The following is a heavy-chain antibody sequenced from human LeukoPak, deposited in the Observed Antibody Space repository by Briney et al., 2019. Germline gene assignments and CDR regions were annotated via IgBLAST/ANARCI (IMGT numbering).Heavy chain of an antibody. CDR2: INHSGST. J-gene: IGHJ4*02. CDR1: GGSFSGYY. Sequence: SETLSLTCAVYGGSFSGYYWSWIRQPPGKGLEWIGEINHSGSTNYHPSLKSRVTISVDTSKNQFSLKLSSVTAADTAVYYCARVRYYYDSSGYCFDYWGQGTLVTVSS. V-gene: IGHV4-34*01. D-gene: IGHD3-22*01. CDR3: ARVRYYYDSSGYCFDY.